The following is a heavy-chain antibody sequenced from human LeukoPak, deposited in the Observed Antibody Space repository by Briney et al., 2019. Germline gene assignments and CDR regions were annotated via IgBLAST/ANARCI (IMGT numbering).Heavy chain of an antibody. D-gene: IGHD6-19*01. CDR1: GDSVSCKSAA. V-gene: IGHV6-1*01. Sequence: SQTLSLRFVISGDSVSCKSAAWNWIRQSPSRGLEWLGRTYYRSKWFNDYAVSVKGRITINPDTSKNQFSLQLNSVTPEDTAVYFCARTSGYFDICGQRTLVTVSS. CDR3: ARTSGYFDI. J-gene: IGHJ4*02. CDR2: TYYRSKWFN.